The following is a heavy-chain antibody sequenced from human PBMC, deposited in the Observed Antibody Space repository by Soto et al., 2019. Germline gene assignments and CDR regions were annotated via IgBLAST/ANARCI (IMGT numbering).Heavy chain of an antibody. CDR1: GFTFSSYS. D-gene: IGHD2-8*01. Sequence: EVQLVESGGGLVKPGGSLRLSCAASGFTFSSYSMNWVRQAPGKGLEWVSSISSSSSYIYYADSVKGRFTISRDNAKNSLSLQMNSLRAEDTAVYYCARDTLYCTNGVCYVYGMDVWGQGTTVTVSS. V-gene: IGHV3-21*01. CDR2: ISSSSSYI. CDR3: ARDTLYCTNGVCYVYGMDV. J-gene: IGHJ6*02.